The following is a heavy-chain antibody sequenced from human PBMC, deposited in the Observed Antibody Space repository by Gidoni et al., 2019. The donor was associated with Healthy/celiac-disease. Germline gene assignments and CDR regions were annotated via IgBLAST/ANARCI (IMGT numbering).Heavy chain of an antibody. D-gene: IGHD2-8*01. V-gene: IGHV3-9*01. Sequence: EVQLVESGGGWVQPGRSLRLSCAASGFTFDDYAMHWVRQAPGKGLEWVSGISWNSGSIGYADSVKGRFTISRDNAKNSLYLQMNSLRAEDTALYYCAKDNNGDYYFDYWGQGTLVTVSS. CDR2: ISWNSGSI. CDR3: AKDNNGDYYFDY. J-gene: IGHJ4*02. CDR1: GFTFDDYA.